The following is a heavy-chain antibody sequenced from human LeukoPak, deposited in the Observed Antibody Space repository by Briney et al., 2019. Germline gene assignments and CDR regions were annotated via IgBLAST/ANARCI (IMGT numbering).Heavy chain of an antibody. CDR2: IDPIDSYT. V-gene: IGHV5-10-1*01. CDR1: GYRSPSYW. Sequence: GESLLISCKASGYRSPSYWITWVRQMPAKGLEWMGGIDPIDSYTTYSPSFQGHVTISADTSIATVYLQWSSLKASDTAMYYCARARVDTAMADFDYWGQGTLVTVSS. CDR3: ARARVDTAMADFDY. J-gene: IGHJ4*02. D-gene: IGHD5-18*01.